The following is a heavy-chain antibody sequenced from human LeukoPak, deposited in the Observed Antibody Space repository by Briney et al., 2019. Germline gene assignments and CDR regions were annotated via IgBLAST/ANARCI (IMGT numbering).Heavy chain of an antibody. V-gene: IGHV1-18*01. CDR3: ARDAAVPAALIASGVNFDY. J-gene: IGHJ4*02. CDR1: GYTFTSYG. D-gene: IGHD2-2*01. CDR2: ISAYNGNT. Sequence: LWASVKVSCKASGYTFTSYGISWVRQAPGQGLEWMGWISAYNGNTNYAQKLQGRVTMTADTSTSTAYMELRSLRSDDTAVYYCARDAAVPAALIASGVNFDYWGQGTLVTVSS.